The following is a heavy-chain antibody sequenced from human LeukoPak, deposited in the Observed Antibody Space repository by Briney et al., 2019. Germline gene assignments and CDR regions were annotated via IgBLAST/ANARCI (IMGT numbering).Heavy chain of an antibody. V-gene: IGHV3-21*01. CDR3: ARDCWARLRAPLDP. CDR1: GFTFSSYS. CDR2: ISSSSSYI. Sequence: GGSLRLSCAASGFTFSSYSMNWVRQAPGKGLEWVSSISSSSSYIYYADSVKGRFTISRDNAKNSLYLQMNSLRAEDTAVHYCARDCWARLRAPLDPWGQGTLVTVSS. J-gene: IGHJ5*02. D-gene: IGHD4-17*01.